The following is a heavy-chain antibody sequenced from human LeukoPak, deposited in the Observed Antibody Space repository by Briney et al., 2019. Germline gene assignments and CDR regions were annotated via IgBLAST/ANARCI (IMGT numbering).Heavy chain of an antibody. V-gene: IGHV3-53*01. Sequence: IQPGGSLRLSCAAFGLNVRSNYMTWGCQAPGKALARVSGSYSGGSTYSADSVTGRFTISRDNSKNTLYLQMNSLRAEDTAVYYCARDQGYSDSSGQIAEYGRDVGAQGTTVTVSS. D-gene: IGHD3-22*01. J-gene: IGHJ6*02. CDR1: GLNVRSNY. CDR2: SYSGGST. CDR3: ARDQGYSDSSGQIAEYGRDV.